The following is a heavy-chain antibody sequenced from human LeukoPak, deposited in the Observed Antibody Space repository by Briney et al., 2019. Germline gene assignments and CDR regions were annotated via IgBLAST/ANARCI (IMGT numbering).Heavy chain of an antibody. V-gene: IGHV4-59*12. D-gene: IGHD3-16*01. CDR2: IFYTGST. CDR3: ARERVPRGLGEPARYYMDV. CDR1: GGSMNTYY. Sequence: SETLSLTCTVSGGSMNTYYWAWIRQPAGKGLEWIGYIFYTGSTNYNPPLKSRVTISVDTSKNQFSLKLSSVTAADTAVYYCARERVPRGLGEPARYYMDVWGKGTTVTVSS. J-gene: IGHJ6*03.